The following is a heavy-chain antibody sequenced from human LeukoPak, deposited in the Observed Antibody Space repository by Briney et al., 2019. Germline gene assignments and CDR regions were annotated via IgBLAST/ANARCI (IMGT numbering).Heavy chain of an antibody. CDR2: INPNSGGT. CDR3: ARDPTRYSYGYYYFDY. J-gene: IGHJ4*02. V-gene: IGHV1-2*06. D-gene: IGHD5-18*01. Sequence: ASVKVSCKASGYTFTGYYMHWVRQAPGQGLEWMGRINPNSGGTNYAQKFQGRVTMTRDTSISTAYMELSRLRSGDTAVYYCARDPTRYSYGYYYFDYWGQGTLVTVSS. CDR1: GYTFTGYY.